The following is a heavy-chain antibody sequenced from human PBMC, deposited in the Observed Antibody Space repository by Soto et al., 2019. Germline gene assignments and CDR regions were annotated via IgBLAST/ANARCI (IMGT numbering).Heavy chain of an antibody. CDR2: IYPGDSDT. D-gene: IGHD6-13*01. V-gene: IGHV5-51*01. Sequence: PGESLKISCKGSGYSFTSYWIGWVRQMPGKGLEWMGIIYPGDSDTRYSPSFQGQVTISADKSISTAYLQWSSLKASDTAMYYCARHGSSSISYYYGMDVWGQGTTVTVSS. J-gene: IGHJ6*02. CDR3: ARHGSSSISYYYGMDV. CDR1: GYSFTSYW.